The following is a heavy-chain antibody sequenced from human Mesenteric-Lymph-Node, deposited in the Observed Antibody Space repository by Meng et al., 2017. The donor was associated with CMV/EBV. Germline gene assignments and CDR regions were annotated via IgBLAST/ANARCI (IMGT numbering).Heavy chain of an antibody. CDR3: AREPQLEIDAFDI. CDR2: ISSGSSFI. J-gene: IGHJ3*02. Sequence: GGSLRLSCAASGFTFSRYSMNWLRQAPGKGLEWVSSISSGSSFIYYPDSVRGRFTISRDNSKNTLYVQMNSLRPEDTAVYYCAREPQLEIDAFDIWGRGTMVTVSS. D-gene: IGHD1-1*01. CDR1: GFTFSRYS. V-gene: IGHV3-21*01.